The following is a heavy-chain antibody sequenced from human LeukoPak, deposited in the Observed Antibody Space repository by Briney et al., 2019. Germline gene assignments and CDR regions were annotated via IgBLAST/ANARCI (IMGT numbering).Heavy chain of an antibody. CDR3: ANQRGGF. J-gene: IGHJ4*02. V-gene: IGHV3-23*01. CDR2: ISGTAENT. D-gene: IGHD3-10*01. CDR1: GFIFSSYP. Sequence: PGGPLRLSCAASGFIFSSYPMSWVRQAPGKGLEWVSAISGTAENTYYADSVKGRFSISRDNSRNTVHLQMNSLRPEDTAVYYCANQRGGFWGQGTLVTVSS.